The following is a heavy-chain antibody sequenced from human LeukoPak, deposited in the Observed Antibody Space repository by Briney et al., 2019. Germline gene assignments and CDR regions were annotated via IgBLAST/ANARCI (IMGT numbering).Heavy chain of an antibody. Sequence: GGSLRLSCAASGLTFSTYGMNWVRQAPGKGLEWVSFISTSSSYIYYTDSVKGRFTISRDNAKNSLYLQMNSLRAEDTAVYYCARDQRGVFSVWGQGTLSPSPQ. J-gene: IGHJ4*02. CDR1: GLTFSTYG. V-gene: IGHV3-21*01. D-gene: IGHD3-10*01. CDR2: ISTSSSYI. CDR3: ARDQRGVFSV.